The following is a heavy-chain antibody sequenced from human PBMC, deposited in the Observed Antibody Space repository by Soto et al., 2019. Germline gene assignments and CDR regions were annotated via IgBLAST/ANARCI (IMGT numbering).Heavy chain of an antibody. Sequence: GGSLRLSCEASGFMFNIYGMHWVRQAPGKGLEWVAIIWHDGVTKYYGDSVKDRFNISXXXXXXTXYXQXNXLRAXDTAVYYCARGDGRKYFDLWGQGTPVTVSS. CDR3: ARGDGRKYFDL. CDR1: GFMFNIYG. D-gene: IGHD2-8*01. J-gene: IGHJ4*02. CDR2: IWHDGVTK. V-gene: IGHV3-33*01.